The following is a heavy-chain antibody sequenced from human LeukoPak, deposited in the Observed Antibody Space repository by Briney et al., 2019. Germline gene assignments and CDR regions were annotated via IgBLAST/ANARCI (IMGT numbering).Heavy chain of an antibody. J-gene: IGHJ4*02. CDR3: ARGAEYYAIWRGYAGYSDY. CDR1: GYSISNGYY. CDR2: ISHRGST. Sequence: SETLSLTCTVSGYSISNGYYWGWIRQPPGKGLEWVGGISHRGSTYYNPSLRSRITISLDRSKHKFSLKLTSVTAADTAVYFCARGAEYYAIWRGYAGYSDYWGQGISVTVSS. D-gene: IGHD3-3*01. V-gene: IGHV4-38-2*02.